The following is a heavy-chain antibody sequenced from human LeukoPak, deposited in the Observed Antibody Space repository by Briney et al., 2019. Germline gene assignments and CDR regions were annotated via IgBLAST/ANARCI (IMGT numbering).Heavy chain of an antibody. CDR2: INSDGSST. V-gene: IGHV3-74*01. J-gene: IGHJ4*02. D-gene: IGHD2-15*01. CDR1: GFTLSSYW. CDR3: ARQSANYFDY. Sequence: GGSLRLSCAASGFTLSSYWIHWVRQAPGKGLVWVSRINSDGSSTNYADSVKGRFTISRDDAKNTVFLQMNSLRAEDTAVYYCARQSANYFDYWGQGTLVTVSS.